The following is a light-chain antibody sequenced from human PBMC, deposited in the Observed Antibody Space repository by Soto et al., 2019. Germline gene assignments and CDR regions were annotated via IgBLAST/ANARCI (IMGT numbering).Light chain of an antibody. CDR1: QSISNN. V-gene: IGKV3-15*01. Sequence: EIVMTQSPATLSVAPGERATLSCRASQSISNNLAWYQQKPGQAPRLLIFGASTRATGIPARFSGSGSGTEFTLAISSLQSEDSAVYYCQQHNGRPLNFGGGTKVEIK. CDR2: GAS. CDR3: QQHNGRPLN. J-gene: IGKJ4*01.